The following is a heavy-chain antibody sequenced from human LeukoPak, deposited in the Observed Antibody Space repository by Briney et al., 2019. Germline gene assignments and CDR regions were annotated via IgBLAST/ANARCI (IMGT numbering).Heavy chain of an antibody. CDR1: GGSSSGYY. J-gene: IGHJ6*03. Sequence: SETLSLTCAVYGGSSSGYYWSWIRQPPGKGLEWIGEINHSGSTNYNPSLKSRVTISVDTSKNQFSLKLSSVTAADTAVYYCARGLGYYYYMDVWGKGTTVTVSS. CDR3: ARGLGYYYYMDV. CDR2: INHSGST. V-gene: IGHV4-34*01.